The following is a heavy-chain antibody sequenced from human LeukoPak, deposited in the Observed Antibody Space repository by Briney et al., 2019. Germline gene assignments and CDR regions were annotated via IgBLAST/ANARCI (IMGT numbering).Heavy chain of an antibody. D-gene: IGHD3-10*01. CDR1: GYTSTGCY. CDR2: INPNSGGT. J-gene: IGHJ4*02. CDR3: ANTYYYGSGSYPGGY. Sequence: ASVKVSCKASGYTSTGCYMHWVRQAPGQGLEWMGWINPNSGGTNYAQKFQGRVTMTGDTSISTAYMELSRLRSDDTAVYYCANTYYYGSGSYPGGYWGQGTLVTVSS. V-gene: IGHV1-2*02.